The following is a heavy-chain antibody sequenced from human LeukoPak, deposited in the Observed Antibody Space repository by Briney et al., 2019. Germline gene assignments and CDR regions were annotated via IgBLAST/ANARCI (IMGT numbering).Heavy chain of an antibody. D-gene: IGHD2-2*01. J-gene: IGHJ5*02. Sequence: GGSLRLSCAVSGFTFSTYWMSWVRQSPGKGLEWVACIKQDGSEKYYVDSVKGRFTISRDIAQNSMYLQMNRLRTDDTAVYYCASLDSTRLVAWGQGTLVTVSS. CDR3: ASLDSTRLVA. CDR2: IKQDGSEK. CDR1: GFTFSTYW. V-gene: IGHV3-7*01.